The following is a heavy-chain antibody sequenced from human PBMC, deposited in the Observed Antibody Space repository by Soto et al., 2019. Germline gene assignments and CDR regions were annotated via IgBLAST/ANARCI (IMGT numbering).Heavy chain of an antibody. V-gene: IGHV3-30*18. CDR2: ISYDGSNK. Sequence: QVQLVESGGGVVQPGRSLRLSCAASGFTFSSYGMHWVRQAPGKGLEWVAVISYDGSNKYYADSVKGRFTISRDNSKNTLYLQMNSLRAEDTAVYYCAKDQLVVRGYCISTSCWGQDYWGQGTLVTVSS. CDR3: AKDQLVVRGYCISTSCWGQDY. CDR1: GFTFSSYG. D-gene: IGHD2-2*01. J-gene: IGHJ4*02.